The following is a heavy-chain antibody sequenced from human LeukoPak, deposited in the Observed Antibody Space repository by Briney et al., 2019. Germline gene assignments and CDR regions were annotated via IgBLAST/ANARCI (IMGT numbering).Heavy chain of an antibody. CDR2: ISGSGGST. CDR1: GFTFSSYA. CDR3: AKDVTIFGVVSLDY. V-gene: IGHV3-23*01. D-gene: IGHD3-3*01. Sequence: GGSLRLSCAASGFTFSSYAMSWVRQAPGKGLEWVSAISGSGGSTYYAASVKGRFTISRDNSKNTLYLQMNSLRAEDTAVYYCAKDVTIFGVVSLDYWGQGTLVTVSS. J-gene: IGHJ4*02.